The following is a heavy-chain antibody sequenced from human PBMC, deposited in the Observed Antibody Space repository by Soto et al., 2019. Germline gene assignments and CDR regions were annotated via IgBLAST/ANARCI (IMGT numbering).Heavy chain of an antibody. CDR3: ARDPWSVAAVGTYYYYGMDV. V-gene: IGHV3-30-3*01. CDR1: GFTFSSYA. Sequence: GGSLRLSCAASGFTFSSYAMHWVRQAPGKGLEWVAVISYDGSNKYYADSVKGRFTISRDNSKNTLYLQMNSLRAEDTAVYYCARDPWSVAAVGTYYYYGMDVWGQGTTVTVSS. CDR2: ISYDGSNK. D-gene: IGHD6-13*01. J-gene: IGHJ6*02.